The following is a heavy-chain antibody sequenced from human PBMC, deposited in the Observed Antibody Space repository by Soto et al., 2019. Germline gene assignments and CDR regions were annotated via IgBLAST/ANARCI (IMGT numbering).Heavy chain of an antibody. CDR2: IYYGGIT. CDR3: ARGDWGPSGYAGGFDP. Sequence: QVQLQESGPGLAKPSETLSLTCTVSGGSVITGSYYWNWIRQPPGRGLEWIGYIYYGGITNYTPSRRSRVTMSIDMSKNQFSLNLTSVTSADTAVYFCARGDWGPSGYAGGFDPWGQGTLVTVSS. CDR1: GGSVITGSYY. D-gene: IGHD5-12*01. J-gene: IGHJ5*02. V-gene: IGHV4-61*01.